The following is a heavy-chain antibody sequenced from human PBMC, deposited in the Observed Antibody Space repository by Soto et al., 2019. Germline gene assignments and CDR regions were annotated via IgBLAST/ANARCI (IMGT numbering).Heavy chain of an antibody. CDR1: GGTVSIGNYF. CDR2: MHSSGST. Sequence: NPSETLSLTCTVSGGTVSIGNYFWSCIRQPPGKGLEWIGYMHSSGSTNYNPSLKSRVTISVDTSRNQFSLKLTSVTAGDTAVYYCAILTKPTAVTSAFRGGYGLDVWGQGTTVTVSS. CDR3: AILTKPTAVTSAFRGGYGLDV. V-gene: IGHV4-61*01. D-gene: IGHD4-17*01. J-gene: IGHJ6*02.